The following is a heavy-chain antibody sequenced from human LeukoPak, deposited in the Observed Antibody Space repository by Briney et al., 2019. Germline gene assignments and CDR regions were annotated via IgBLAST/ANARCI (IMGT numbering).Heavy chain of an antibody. D-gene: IGHD3-16*01. CDR2: IYYSGST. V-gene: IGHV4-59*01. Sequence: SETLSLTCTLSGGSISIYYWSWLRQPPGKGLEWIGYIYYSGSTNYNPSLKSRVTISVDTSKTQFSLKLSSVTAADTAVYYCATYPDYDYAPGFAYWGQGTLVTVSS. J-gene: IGHJ4*02. CDR1: GGSISIYY. CDR3: ATYPDYDYAPGFAY.